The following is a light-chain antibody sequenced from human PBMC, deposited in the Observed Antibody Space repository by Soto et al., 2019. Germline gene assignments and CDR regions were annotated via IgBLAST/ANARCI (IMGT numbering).Light chain of an antibody. CDR2: DVS. J-gene: IGKJ5*01. Sequence: VITQSPAALSMSPGERATLSCRAGQGVTTNFAWYQQRSGQSPRLLIYDVSIRATGVPARFSGTGSETDFTLTISGLQSEDSAVYFCQQYNNWPFSFGQGTRLEIK. CDR3: QQYNNWPFS. V-gene: IGKV3-15*01. CDR1: QGVTTN.